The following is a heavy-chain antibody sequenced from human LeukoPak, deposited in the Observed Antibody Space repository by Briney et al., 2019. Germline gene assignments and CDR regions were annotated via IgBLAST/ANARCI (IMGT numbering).Heavy chain of an antibody. CDR1: GYTFIDYY. V-gene: IGHV1-2*02. CDR3: ASGPRSTIFGVDSYYFDY. J-gene: IGHJ4*02. Sequence: GASVKVSCKTSGYTFIDYYMYWVRQAPGQGPEWMGWINPNSGGTKSPQKFQGRVTMTRDTSISTAHMELSRLRSDDTAVYYCASGPRSTIFGVDSYYFDYWGQGTLVTVSS. CDR2: INPNSGGT. D-gene: IGHD3-3*01.